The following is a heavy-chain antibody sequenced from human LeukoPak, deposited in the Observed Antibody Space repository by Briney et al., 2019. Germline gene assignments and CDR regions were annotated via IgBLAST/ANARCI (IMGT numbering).Heavy chain of an antibody. J-gene: IGHJ3*02. CDR3: ARVAIFGVVTLDAFDI. CDR2: INPSGDST. CDR1: GYTFTSYY. D-gene: IGHD3-3*01. Sequence: ASVKVSCKASGYTFTSYYMHWVRQAPGQGLEWMGIINPSGDSTSYAQKFHGRVTMTRDTSKSTVYMELSSLRSEDTAVYYCARVAIFGVVTLDAFDIWGQGTMVTVSS. V-gene: IGHV1-46*01.